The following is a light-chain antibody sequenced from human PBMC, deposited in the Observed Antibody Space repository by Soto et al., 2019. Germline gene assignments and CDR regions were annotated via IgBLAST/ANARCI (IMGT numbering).Light chain of an antibody. J-gene: IGLJ1*01. CDR1: SSYVGSYNY. V-gene: IGLV2-14*03. CDR3: SSYTTTRGKV. Sequence: ALTQPASVSGSPGQSITISCTGTSSYVGSYNYVSFYRQYPVTAPKLMIYDFINLPSVISYRFSGSKSGNTSSLTISGXQAEDEDDYNCSSYTTTRGKVFGTGTKVTV. CDR2: DFI.